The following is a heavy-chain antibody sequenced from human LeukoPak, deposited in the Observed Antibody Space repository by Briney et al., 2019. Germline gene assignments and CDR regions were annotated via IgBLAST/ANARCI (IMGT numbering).Heavy chain of an antibody. CDR2: IYSDNT. Sequence: PGGSLRLSCTVSGFTVSSNSMSWVRQAPGKGLEWVSFIYSDNTHYSDSVKGRFTISRDNPKNTLYLQMNSLRAEDTAVYYCARVERVVTHFDYWGQGTLVTVSS. D-gene: IGHD3-3*01. J-gene: IGHJ4*02. CDR1: GFTVSSNS. V-gene: IGHV3-53*01. CDR3: ARVERVVTHFDY.